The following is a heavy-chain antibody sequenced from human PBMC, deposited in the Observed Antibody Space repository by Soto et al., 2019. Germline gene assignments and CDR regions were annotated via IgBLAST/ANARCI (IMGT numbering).Heavy chain of an antibody. CDR1: GFTFSSYG. CDR2: IWYDGSNK. V-gene: IGHV3-33*01. Sequence: QVQLVESGGGVVQPGRSLRLSCAASGFTFSSYGMHWVRQAPGKGLEWVAVIWYDGSNKYYADSVKGRFTISRDNSKNTLYLQMNSLRAEDTAVYYCAREMGRITMVRGVKTYGMDVWGQGTTVTVSS. D-gene: IGHD3-10*01. J-gene: IGHJ6*02. CDR3: AREMGRITMVRGVKTYGMDV.